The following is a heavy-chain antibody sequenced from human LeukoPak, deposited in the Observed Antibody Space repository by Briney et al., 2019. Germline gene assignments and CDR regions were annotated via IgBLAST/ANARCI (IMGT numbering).Heavy chain of an antibody. CDR2: ISWNSGSI. Sequence: GGSLRLSCAASGFTFDDYAMHWVRQAPGKGLEWVSGISWNSGSIGYADSVKGRFTISRDNAKNSLYLQMNSLRAEDTALYYCAKDRTPYYYDSSGYYPGVGGPLGYWGKGTLVTVSS. CDR3: AKDRTPYYYDSSGYYPGVGGPLGY. D-gene: IGHD3-22*01. J-gene: IGHJ4*02. CDR1: GFTFDDYA. V-gene: IGHV3-9*01.